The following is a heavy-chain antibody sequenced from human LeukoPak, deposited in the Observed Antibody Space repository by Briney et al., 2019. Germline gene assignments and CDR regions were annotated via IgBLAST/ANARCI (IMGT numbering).Heavy chain of an antibody. V-gene: IGHV3-7*01. CDR1: GFTFSYYW. Sequence: PGGSLRLSCATSGFTFSYYWMSWVRQAPGKGLEWMANINPDGSENFYVDSVKGRFTISRDNAKNSLYLQMNSLRAEDTAVYYCASIVVVSPFDYWGQGPLVTVSS. J-gene: IGHJ4*02. CDR3: ASIVVVSPFDY. CDR2: INPDGSEN. D-gene: IGHD3-22*01.